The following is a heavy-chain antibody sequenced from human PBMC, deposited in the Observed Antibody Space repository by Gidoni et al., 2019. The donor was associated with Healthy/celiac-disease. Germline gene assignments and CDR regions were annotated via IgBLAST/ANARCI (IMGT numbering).Heavy chain of an antibody. V-gene: IGHV4-39*01. J-gene: IGHJ6*02. Sequence: QLQLQESGPGLVKPSETLSLTCTVSGGSISSSIYYWGWIRQPPGKGLEWIGSIYYSGSTYYNPSLKSRVTISVDTSKNQFSLKLSSVTAADTAVYYCARQDSSGWKGYYYYGMDVWGQGTTVTVSS. D-gene: IGHD6-19*01. CDR3: ARQDSSGWKGYYYYGMDV. CDR2: IYYSGST. CDR1: GGSISSSIYY.